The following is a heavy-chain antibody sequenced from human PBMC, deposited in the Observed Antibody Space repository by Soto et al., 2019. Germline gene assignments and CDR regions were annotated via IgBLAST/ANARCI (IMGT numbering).Heavy chain of an antibody. CDR3: ARHSPSRRSGNTWFDP. J-gene: IGHJ5*02. CDR2: IYYSGST. V-gene: IGHV4-59*08. D-gene: IGHD3-10*01. Sequence: SETLSLTCTVSGGSITSYYWSWIRQPPGKGLEWIGYIYYSGSTDYNPSLKSRVTISVDTSKNQFSLKLSSVTAADTAVYYCARHSPSRRSGNTWFDPWGQGTLVTVSS. CDR1: GGSITSYY.